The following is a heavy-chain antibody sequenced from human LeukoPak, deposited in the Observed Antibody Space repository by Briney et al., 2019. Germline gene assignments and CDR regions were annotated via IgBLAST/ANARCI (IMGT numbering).Heavy chain of an antibody. CDR2: IHSSGNT. V-gene: IGHV4-4*09. D-gene: IGHD2-15*01. Sequence: SETLSLTCAVSGGSINNHFWSWIRQPPGKGLEWIGHIHSSGNTKYNPSLKSRVTMSRDTSKNQVSLKLNSVTAADTAVYYRARRQGFCSDDNTPCPGAFDIWGQGTTVTVSS. CDR3: ARRQGFCSDDNTPCPGAFDI. CDR1: GGSINNHF. J-gene: IGHJ3*02.